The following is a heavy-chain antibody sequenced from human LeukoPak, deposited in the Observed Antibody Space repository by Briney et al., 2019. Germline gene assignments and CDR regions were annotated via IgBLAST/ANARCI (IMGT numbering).Heavy chain of an antibody. CDR2: ISSTGGTT. J-gene: IGHJ6*03. D-gene: IGHD2-15*01. CDR1: GFTFDDFA. CDR3: AKNGDRGAYCTGGTCYPYFYYYMDV. V-gene: IGHV3-23*01. Sequence: GGSLRLSCAGSGFTFDDFAMSWVRQAPGKGLEWVSSISSTGGTTYYADSVKGRFTISRDNSKNTLYLQMNSLRAEDTAIYYCAKNGDRGAYCTGGTCYPYFYYYMDVWGKGTTVTI.